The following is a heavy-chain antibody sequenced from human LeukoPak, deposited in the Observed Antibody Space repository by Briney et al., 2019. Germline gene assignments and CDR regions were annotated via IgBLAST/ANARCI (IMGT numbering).Heavy chain of an antibody. D-gene: IGHD1-14*01. CDR3: ARQPGGTAAFDI. V-gene: IGHV4-59*08. CDR1: GASINTYW. J-gene: IGHJ3*02. CDR2: SHYSGDS. Sequence: PSETLSLTCTVSGASINTYWWSWIRQPPGKGLEWIGYSHYSGDSNYNPSLKSRLTISVDTSKNEVSLVLTSVTAAGTALYYCARQPGGTAAFDIWAQGTMVTVS.